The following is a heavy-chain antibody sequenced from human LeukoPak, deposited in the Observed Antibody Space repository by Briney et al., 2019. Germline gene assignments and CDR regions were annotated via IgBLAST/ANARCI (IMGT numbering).Heavy chain of an antibody. Sequence: PGGSLRLSCAASGFTFSSYGMHWVRQAPGKGLEWVAFIRYDGSNKYYADSVKGRFTISRDNSKNTLYLQMNSLRAEDTAVYYCATRVWYYFDYWGQGTLVTVSS. CDR3: ATRVWYYFDY. CDR2: IRYDGSNK. CDR1: GFTFSSYG. J-gene: IGHJ4*02. V-gene: IGHV3-30*02. D-gene: IGHD3-10*01.